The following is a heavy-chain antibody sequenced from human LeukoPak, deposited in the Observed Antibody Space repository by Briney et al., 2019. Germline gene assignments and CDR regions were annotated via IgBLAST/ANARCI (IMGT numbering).Heavy chain of an antibody. CDR3: AREVVDSYFDY. CDR1: GFXFSSYW. V-gene: IGHV3-7*04. D-gene: IGHD2-15*01. CDR2: IKHDGSEK. J-gene: IGHJ4*02. Sequence: PGGSLRLSCAASGFXFSSYWITWVRQAPGKGLEWVANIKHDGSEKYYVDSVQGRFTISRDNAKNSLYLQVNSLRAEDTAVYYCAREVVDSYFDYWGQGTLVTVSS.